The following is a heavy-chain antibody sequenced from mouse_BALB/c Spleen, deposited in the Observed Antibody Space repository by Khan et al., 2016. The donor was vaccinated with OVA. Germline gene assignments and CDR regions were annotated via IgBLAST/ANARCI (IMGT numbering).Heavy chain of an antibody. J-gene: IGHJ3*01. D-gene: IGHD2-4*01. V-gene: IGHV3-2*02. CDR3: ARKDYYDYDPFPY. Sequence: EVKLLESGPGLVKPSQSLSLTCTVTGYSITSEYTWNWIRQFPGNKLEWMGFISYSGNTRYNPPLKSRISITRDTSKNQFFLKLNSVTSEDTATYYCARKDYYDYDPFPYWGQGTLVTVSA. CDR1: GYSITSEYT. CDR2: ISYSGNT.